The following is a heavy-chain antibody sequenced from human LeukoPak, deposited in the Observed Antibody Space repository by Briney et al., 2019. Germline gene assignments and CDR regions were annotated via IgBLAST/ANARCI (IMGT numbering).Heavy chain of an antibody. V-gene: IGHV1-18*01. D-gene: IGHD1-26*01. CDR1: GYTFSNFG. CDR3: ARDGTSTDDY. J-gene: IGHJ4*02. CDR2: ISGNNDNP. Sequence: ASVKVSCKTSGYTFSNFGINWVRQAPGQGLEWMAWISGNNDNPNYGQKFQGRFTVTTDSSTSKAYMELRNLRSDDTAVYYCARDGTSTDDYWGQGTLVTVSS.